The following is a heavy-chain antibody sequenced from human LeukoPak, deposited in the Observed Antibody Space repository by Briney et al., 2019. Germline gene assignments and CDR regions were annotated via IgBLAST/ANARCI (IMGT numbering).Heavy chain of an antibody. V-gene: IGHV3-23*01. Sequence: GGSLRLSCAASGFTFSRYAMSWVRQAPGKGLEWVSGISGSGGSTYYADSVKGRFTISRDNSKNTLYLQMNSLRAEDTAVYYCARVTCSSTSCYPSSLVNWFDPWGQGTLVTVSS. CDR2: ISGSGGST. CDR3: ARVTCSSTSCYPSSLVNWFDP. D-gene: IGHD2-2*01. CDR1: GFTFSRYA. J-gene: IGHJ5*02.